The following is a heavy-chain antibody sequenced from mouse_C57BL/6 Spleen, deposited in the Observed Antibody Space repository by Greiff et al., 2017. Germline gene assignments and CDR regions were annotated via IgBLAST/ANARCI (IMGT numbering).Heavy chain of an antibody. CDR1: GFTFSSYG. CDR2: ISSGGSYT. J-gene: IGHJ2*01. Sequence: EVQLVESGGDLVKPGGSLKLSCAASGFTFSSYGMSWVRQTPDTRLEWVATISSGGSYTYYPDSVKGRFTISRDNAKNTLYLQMSSLKAEDTAMYYCARHGGRDYFDDWGQGTTLTVSS. CDR3: ARHGGRDYFDD. D-gene: IGHD3-3*01. V-gene: IGHV5-6*01.